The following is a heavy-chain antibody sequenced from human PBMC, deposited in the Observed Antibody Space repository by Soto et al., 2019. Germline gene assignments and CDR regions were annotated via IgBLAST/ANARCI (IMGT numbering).Heavy chain of an antibody. V-gene: IGHV4-34*01. Sequence: SETLSLTCAVYGGSFSGYQWTWIRQPPGKGLEWIGEINHRGSTNLNPSLGSRVTFLVDTSKNQFSLKLRSVTAADTAVYYCARGRQVAPSALFRRAGDYSLDVWGQGTTVTV. D-gene: IGHD2-2*01. CDR1: GGSFSGYQ. J-gene: IGHJ6*02. CDR3: ARGRQVAPSALFRRAGDYSLDV. CDR2: INHRGST.